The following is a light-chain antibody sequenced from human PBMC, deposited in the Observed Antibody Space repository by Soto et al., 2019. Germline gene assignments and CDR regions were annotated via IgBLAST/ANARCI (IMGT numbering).Light chain of an antibody. V-gene: IGLV2-18*02. CDR2: EVR. CDR3: ASYTATTTRFV. J-gene: IGLJ1*01. Sequence: QSALTQPPSVSGSPGQSVTIPCTGTSSDVGSYNRVSWYQQPPGTAPKVMIYEVRNRPSGVPDRFSGSKSGNAASLTISGLPADYEVHYYCASYTATTTRFVFGPGTKLTLL. CDR1: SSDVGSYNR.